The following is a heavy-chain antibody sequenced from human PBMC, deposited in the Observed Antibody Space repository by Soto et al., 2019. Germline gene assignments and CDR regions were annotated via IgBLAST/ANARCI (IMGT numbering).Heavy chain of an antibody. CDR2: IYHSGST. V-gene: IGHV4-4*02. Sequence: QVQLQESGPGLVKPSGTLSLTCAVSGGSISSSNWWSWVRQPPGKGLEWIGEIYHSGSTNYNPSLKSRVTISVDKSKNQLSLKLSSVTDADAAVYYCASRPKQNWAPVGGTDYWGQGTLVTVSS. CDR1: GGSISSSNW. J-gene: IGHJ4*02. D-gene: IGHD7-27*01. CDR3: ASRPKQNWAPVGGTDY.